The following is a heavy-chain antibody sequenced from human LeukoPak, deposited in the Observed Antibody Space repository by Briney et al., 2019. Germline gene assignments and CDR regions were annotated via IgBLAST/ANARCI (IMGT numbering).Heavy chain of an antibody. Sequence: SETLSLTCTVSAYSISSGFYWGWIRQPPGKGLEWIGSIYHSGNTYYNPSLKSRVTMSVDTSKNQFSLKLSSVTAADTAVYYCARRLRYSSSYYMDVWGKGTTVTISS. CDR1: AYSISSGFY. V-gene: IGHV4-38-2*02. D-gene: IGHD6-6*01. CDR2: IYHSGNT. J-gene: IGHJ6*03. CDR3: ARRLRYSSSYYMDV.